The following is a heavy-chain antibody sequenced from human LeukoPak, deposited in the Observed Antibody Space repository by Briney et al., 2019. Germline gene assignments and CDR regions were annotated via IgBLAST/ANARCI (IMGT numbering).Heavy chain of an antibody. V-gene: IGHV3-23*01. CDR1: GFTFSSYA. D-gene: IGHD6-13*01. Sequence: QRGGSLRLSCAASGFTFSSYAMSWVRQAPGKGLEWVSAISGSGGSTYYADSVKGRFTISRDNSKNTLYLQMNSLRAEDTAVYYCAKAAGSSSWYYYGMDVWGQGTTVTVSS. CDR2: ISGSGGST. CDR3: AKAAGSSSWYYYGMDV. J-gene: IGHJ6*02.